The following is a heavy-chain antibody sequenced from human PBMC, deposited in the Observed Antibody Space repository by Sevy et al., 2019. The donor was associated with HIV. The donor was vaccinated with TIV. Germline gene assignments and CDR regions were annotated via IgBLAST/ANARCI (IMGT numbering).Heavy chain of an antibody. V-gene: IGHV1-2*02. CDR2: INPNSGGT. CDR3: ARVDSSGYVYYYYGMDV. D-gene: IGHD3-22*01. Sequence: ASVKVSCKASGYTFTGYYMHWVRQAPGQGLEWMGWINPNSGGTNYAQKFQGRVTMTRDRSISTAYMELGRLRSDDTAVYYCARVDSSGYVYYYYGMDVWGQGTTVTVSS. J-gene: IGHJ6*02. CDR1: GYTFTGYY.